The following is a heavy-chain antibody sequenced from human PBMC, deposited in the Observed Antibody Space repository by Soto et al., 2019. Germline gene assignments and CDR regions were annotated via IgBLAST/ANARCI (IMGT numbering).Heavy chain of an antibody. CDR2: ISGSGFKK. CDR3: AKNQGVELVPLATVDWFDP. J-gene: IGHJ5*02. V-gene: IGHV3-23*01. D-gene: IGHD1-26*01. Sequence: EVVLLESGGGLEQPGGSLRLSCAASGFIFENFGMSWVCQAPGKGLEWISSISGSGFKKYYADSVKGRFTISRDNSKSTVYLKLNNLSAEDTAVYHCAKNQGVELVPLATVDWFDPWGQGSVVTVSS. CDR1: GFIFENFG.